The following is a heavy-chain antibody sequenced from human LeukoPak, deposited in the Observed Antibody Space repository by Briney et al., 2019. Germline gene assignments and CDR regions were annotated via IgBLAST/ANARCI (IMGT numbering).Heavy chain of an antibody. CDR2: INLSGRT. D-gene: IGHD3-22*01. CDR1: GGSFSGYY. V-gene: IGHV4-34*01. Sequence: SETLSLTCAVYGGSFSGYYWTWIRQTPEKGLEGIGEINLSGRTTYNPSLKSRVTISVDTSKIQFSLELSSVTAADTAVYYCARGRQDVTMIVVVMTAVSYYLDAWGKGTTVTVS. J-gene: IGHJ6*03. CDR3: ARGRQDVTMIVVVMTAVSYYLDA.